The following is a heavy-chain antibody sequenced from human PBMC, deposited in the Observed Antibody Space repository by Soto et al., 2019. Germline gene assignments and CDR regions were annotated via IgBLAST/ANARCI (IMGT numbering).Heavy chain of an antibody. D-gene: IGHD3-22*01. CDR3: ARDRHRSGYYSLDY. J-gene: IGHJ4*02. CDR2: IWYDGSNK. Sequence: QVQLVESGGGVVQPGRSLRLSCAASGFTFSSYGMHWVRQAPGKGLEWVAVIWYDGSNKYYADSVKGRFTISRDNSKNTLYLQMNSLRAEDTAVYYCARDRHRSGYYSLDYWGQGTLVTVSS. CDR1: GFTFSSYG. V-gene: IGHV3-33*01.